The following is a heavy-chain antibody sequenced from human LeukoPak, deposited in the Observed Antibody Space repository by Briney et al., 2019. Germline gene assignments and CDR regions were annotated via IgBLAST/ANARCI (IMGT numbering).Heavy chain of an antibody. CDR3: AALNIATRPWCFDY. CDR2: VYSIGST. V-gene: IGHV4-59*11. J-gene: IGHJ4*02. CDR1: GDSINSLDL. Sequence: SETLSLTCTVSGDSINSLDLWSWIRQPPGKGLEWIGYVYSIGSTNYNPSLKSRVTISVDTSKNQFSLKLSSVTAADTAVYYCAALNIATRPWCFDYWGQGTLVTVSS. D-gene: IGHD6-6*01.